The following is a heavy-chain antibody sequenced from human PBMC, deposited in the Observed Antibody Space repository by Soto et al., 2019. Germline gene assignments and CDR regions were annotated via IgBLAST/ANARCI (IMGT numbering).Heavy chain of an antibody. CDR1: GYTFTSYG. V-gene: IGHV1-18*01. CDR2: ISAYNGNT. CDR3: ARGDIVVVVAATPSAFDI. Sequence: GASVKVSCKASGYTFTSYGISWVRQAPGQGLEWMGWISAYNGNTNYAQKLQGRVTMTTDTSTSTAYMELRSLRSDDTAVYYCARGDIVVVVAATPSAFDIRGQGTMLTVSS. J-gene: IGHJ3*02. D-gene: IGHD2-15*01.